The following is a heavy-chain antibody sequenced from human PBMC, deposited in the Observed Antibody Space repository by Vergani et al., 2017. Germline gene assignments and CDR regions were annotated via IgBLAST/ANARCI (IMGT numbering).Heavy chain of an antibody. V-gene: IGHV1-2*04. D-gene: IGHD6-13*01. Sequence: QVQLVQSGAEVRKPGASVKVSCKASGYTFTNYGITWVRQAPGQGLEWMGWINPNSGGTNYAQKFQGWVTMTRDTSISTAYMELSRLRSDDTAVYYCARTLGRGIAAAGTLPDYWGQGTLVTVSS. CDR3: ARTLGRGIAAAGTLPDY. J-gene: IGHJ4*02. CDR1: GYTFTNYG. CDR2: INPNSGGT.